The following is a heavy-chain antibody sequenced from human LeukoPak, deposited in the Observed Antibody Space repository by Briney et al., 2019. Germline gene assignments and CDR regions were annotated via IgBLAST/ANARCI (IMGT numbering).Heavy chain of an antibody. CDR3: ARDPITMVRGVMSYNWFDP. J-gene: IGHJ5*02. CDR1: GGSISSSSYY. CDR2: IYYSGST. Sequence: SETLSLTCTVSGGSISSSSYYWGWIRQPPGKGLEWIGSIYYSGSTYYNPSLKSRVTISVDTSKNQFSLKLSSVTAADTAVYYCARDPITMVRGVMSYNWFDPWGQGTLVTVSS. V-gene: IGHV4-39*07. D-gene: IGHD3-10*01.